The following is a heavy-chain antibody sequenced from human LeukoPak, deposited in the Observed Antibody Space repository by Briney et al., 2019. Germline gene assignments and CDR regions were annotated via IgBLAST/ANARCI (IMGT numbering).Heavy chain of an antibody. Sequence: PSETLPRTCTVSGDSISSFYWSWIRQPPGKGLEWIGYIYYSGSTNYNPSLKSRVTISINTSKNQFSLNLTSVTAADTAVYFCARGTTPTSYWGQGALVTVSS. CDR1: GDSISSFY. V-gene: IGHV4-59*01. CDR2: IYYSGST. J-gene: IGHJ4*02. CDR3: ARGTTPTSY. D-gene: IGHD1-1*01.